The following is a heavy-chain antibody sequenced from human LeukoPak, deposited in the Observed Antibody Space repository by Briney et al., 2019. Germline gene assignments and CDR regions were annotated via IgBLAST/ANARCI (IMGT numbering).Heavy chain of an antibody. J-gene: IGHJ4*02. CDR1: GYTFTSYA. V-gene: IGHV1-3*03. CDR2: INAGNGNT. D-gene: IGHD1-26*01. Sequence: ASVKVSCKASGYTFTSYAMHWVRQAPGQRLEWMGWINAGNGNTKYSQEFQGRVTITRDTSASTAYMELSSLRSEDIAVYYCARGAGARSPFDYWGQGTLVTVSS. CDR3: ARGAGARSPFDY.